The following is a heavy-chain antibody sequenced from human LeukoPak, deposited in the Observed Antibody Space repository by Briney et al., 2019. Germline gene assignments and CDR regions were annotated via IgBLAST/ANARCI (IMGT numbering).Heavy chain of an antibody. V-gene: IGHV4-30-4*01. CDR2: IYYSGST. CDR1: GGSISSGNYY. D-gene: IGHD2-21*02. J-gene: IGHJ5*02. Sequence: SETLSLTCTVSGGSISSGNYYWSWIPQPPGKGLEWIGYIYYSGSTYYNPSLKSRVTISVDTSKNQFSLKLSSVTAADTAVYYCARSYCGGDCYSVYWFDPWGQGTLVTVSS. CDR3: ARSYCGGDCYSVYWFDP.